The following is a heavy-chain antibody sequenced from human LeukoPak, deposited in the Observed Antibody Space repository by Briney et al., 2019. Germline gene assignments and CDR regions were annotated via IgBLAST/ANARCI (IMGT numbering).Heavy chain of an antibody. CDR2: IWYDGSNK. V-gene: IGHV3-33*01. J-gene: IGHJ4*02. D-gene: IGHD3-10*01. CDR3: ARDWARRYYGSGSYSH. Sequence: GRSLRLSCAASGFTFSSYGMHWVRQAPGKGLEWVAVIWYDGSNKYYADSVKGRFTISRDNSKNTLYLQMNSLRAEDTAVYYCARDWARRYYGSGSYSHWGQGTLVTVSS. CDR1: GFTFSSYG.